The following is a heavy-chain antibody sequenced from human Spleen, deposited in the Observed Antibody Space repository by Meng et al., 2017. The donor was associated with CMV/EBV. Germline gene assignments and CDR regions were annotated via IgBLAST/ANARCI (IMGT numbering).Heavy chain of an antibody. D-gene: IGHD3-3*01. CDR2: IIPIFGTA. CDR1: GGTFSSYA. J-gene: IGHJ4*02. CDR3: ARDGLHVLRFLERARGRGYFDY. Sequence: SVKVSCKASGGTFSSYAISWVRQAPGQGLEWMGGIIPIFGTANYAQKFQGRVTITTDESTSTAYMELSSLRSEDTAVYYCARDGLHVLRFLERARGRGYFDYWGQGTLVTVSS. V-gene: IGHV1-69*05.